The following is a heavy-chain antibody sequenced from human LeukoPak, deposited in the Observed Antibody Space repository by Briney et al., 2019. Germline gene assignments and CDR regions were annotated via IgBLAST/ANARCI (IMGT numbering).Heavy chain of an antibody. CDR2: ISSSSSYI. CDR3: ARDGSSSGWYYFDY. V-gene: IGHV3-21*01. Sequence: GGSLRLSCAASGFTFSSYSMNWVRQAHGKGLEWVSSISSSSSYIYYADSVKGRFTSSRDNAMNSLYLQTNSLRAEDTAVYYCARDGSSSGWYYFDYWGQGTLVTVSS. CDR1: GFTFSSYS. D-gene: IGHD6-19*01. J-gene: IGHJ4*02.